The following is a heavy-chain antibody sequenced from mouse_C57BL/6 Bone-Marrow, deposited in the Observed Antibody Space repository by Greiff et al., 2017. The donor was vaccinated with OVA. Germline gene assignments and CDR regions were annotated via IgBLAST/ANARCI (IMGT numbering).Heavy chain of an antibody. CDR1: GYTFTDYE. CDR3: TRWVYGTLAY. D-gene: IGHD1-1*01. CDR2: IDPETGGT. J-gene: IGHJ2*01. V-gene: IGHV1-15*01. Sequence: QVQLQQSGAELVRPGASVTLSCKASGYTFTDYEMHWVKQTPVHGLEWIGAIDPETGGTAYNQKFKGKAILTADKSSSTAYMELRSLTSEDSAVYYCTRWVYGTLAYWGQGTTLTVSA.